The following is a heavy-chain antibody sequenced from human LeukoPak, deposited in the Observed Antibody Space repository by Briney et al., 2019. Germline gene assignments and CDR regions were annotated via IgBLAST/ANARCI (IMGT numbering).Heavy chain of an antibody. CDR2: INWNGGST. V-gene: IGHV3-20*04. J-gene: IGHJ4*02. CDR3: ARGGHTFIAVDYFDY. D-gene: IGHD6-19*01. CDR1: GFTFDDYG. Sequence: SGGSLRLSXAASGFTFDDYGMSWVGQVPGKGLEWVSGINWNGGSTCYADSVKGRFTISRDNAKNSLYLQMNSLRAEDSALYYCARGGHTFIAVDYFDYWGQGTLVTVSS.